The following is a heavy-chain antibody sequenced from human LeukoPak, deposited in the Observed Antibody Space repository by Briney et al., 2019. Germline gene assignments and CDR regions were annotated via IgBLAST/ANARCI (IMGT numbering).Heavy chain of an antibody. CDR1: GYSFTSYW. J-gene: IGHJ4*02. CDR2: IYPGDSDT. Sequence: ESLKISCKGSGYSFTSYWIGWARQMPGKGLEWMGVIYPGDSDTRYSPSFQGQVTISADKSISTAYLQWSSLKASDTAMYYCARYYYDSSGYHNFDYWGQGTLVTVSS. CDR3: ARYYYDSSGYHNFDY. V-gene: IGHV5-51*01. D-gene: IGHD3-22*01.